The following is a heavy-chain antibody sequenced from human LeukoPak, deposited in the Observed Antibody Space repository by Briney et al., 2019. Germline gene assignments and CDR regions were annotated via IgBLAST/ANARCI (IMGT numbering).Heavy chain of an antibody. CDR2: VYYSANT. Sequence: SEALSLTCTVSGASISSYYWTWIQQSPGKGLEWIGSVYYSANTNYNPSLKSRVTISVDTSKNQFSLKLSSVTAADTAVYYCARVDPDSSSTLEVFDYWGQGTLVTVSS. V-gene: IGHV4-59*01. CDR3: ARVDPDSSSTLEVFDY. CDR1: GASISSYY. D-gene: IGHD6-6*01. J-gene: IGHJ4*02.